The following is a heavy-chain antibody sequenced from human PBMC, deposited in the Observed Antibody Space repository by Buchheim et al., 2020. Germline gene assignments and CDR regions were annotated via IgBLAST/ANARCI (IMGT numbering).Heavy chain of an antibody. Sequence: QVQLQQWGAGLLKPSETLSLTCAVYGGSFSGYYWSWIRQPPGKGLEWIGEINHSGSTNYNPSLKSRVTISVDTSKNQFSLKLSSVTAADTAVYYCARGRSRAAAAGHRSTPKGTFYYYGMDVWGQGTT. V-gene: IGHV4-34*01. J-gene: IGHJ6*02. CDR3: ARGRSRAAAAGHRSTPKGTFYYYGMDV. D-gene: IGHD6-13*01. CDR2: INHSGST. CDR1: GGSFSGYY.